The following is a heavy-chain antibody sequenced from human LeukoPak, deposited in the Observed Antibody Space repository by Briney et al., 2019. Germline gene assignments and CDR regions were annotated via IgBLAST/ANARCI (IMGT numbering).Heavy chain of an antibody. CDR2: ISTSGST. Sequence: SETLSLTCSVSAASISNYYWSWIRQAPGKGLEWIGYISTSGSTNYNPSLKSRVSISLDTSKNRFSLNLNFVTAADTAVYYCASPRSGYRYTFDYWGQGALVTVSS. CDR3: ASPRSGYRYTFDY. D-gene: IGHD3-22*01. V-gene: IGHV4-4*09. J-gene: IGHJ4*02. CDR1: AASISNYY.